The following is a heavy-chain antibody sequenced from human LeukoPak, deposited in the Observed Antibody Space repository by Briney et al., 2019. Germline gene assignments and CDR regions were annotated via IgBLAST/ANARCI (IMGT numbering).Heavy chain of an antibody. CDR3: AKPHLHSSGWYVFDY. CDR1: GFTFSSYG. Sequence: GGSLRLSCAASGFTFSSYGMHWVRQAPGKGLEWVAFIPYDGSNKYYADSVKGRFTISRDNSKNTLYLQMNSLRAEDTAVYYCAKPHLHSSGWYVFDYWGQGTLVTVSS. CDR2: IPYDGSNK. V-gene: IGHV3-30*02. J-gene: IGHJ4*02. D-gene: IGHD6-19*01.